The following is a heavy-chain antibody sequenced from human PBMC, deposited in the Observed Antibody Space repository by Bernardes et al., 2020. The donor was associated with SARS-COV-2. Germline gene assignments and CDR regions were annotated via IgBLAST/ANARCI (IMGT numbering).Heavy chain of an antibody. CDR3: ARDPLSSGYYFDY. J-gene: IGHJ4*02. CDR2: IWYDGSNK. V-gene: IGHV3-33*08. D-gene: IGHD3-22*01. CDR1: GFTFSSYG. Sequence: GGSLRLSCAASGFTFSSYGMHWVRQAPGKGLEWVAVIWYDGSNKYYADSVKGRFTISRDNSKNTLYLQMNSLRAEDTAVYYCARDPLSSGYYFDYWGQGTLVTVSS.